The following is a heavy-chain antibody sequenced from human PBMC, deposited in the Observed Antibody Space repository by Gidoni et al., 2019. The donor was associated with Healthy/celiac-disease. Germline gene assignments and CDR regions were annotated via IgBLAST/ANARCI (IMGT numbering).Heavy chain of an antibody. CDR2: IVVGSGNT. J-gene: IGHJ3*02. CDR1: GFTFPSSA. CDR3: AAPLSGSYLDAFDI. D-gene: IGHD1-26*01. V-gene: IGHV1-58*02. Sequence: QMQLVQSGPEVKKPGTYVKVSCKASGFTFPSSAMPWVRQARGQRLEWIGWIVVGSGNTNYAQKFQERVTITRDMSTSTAYMELSSLRSEDTAVYYCAAPLSGSYLDAFDIWGQGTMVTVSS.